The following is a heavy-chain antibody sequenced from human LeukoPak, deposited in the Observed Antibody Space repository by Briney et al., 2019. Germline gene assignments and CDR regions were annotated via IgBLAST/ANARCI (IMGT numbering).Heavy chain of an antibody. V-gene: IGHV4-34*01. CDR1: GGSFSGYY. CDR3: ARGPIWFDP. CDR2: INHSGST. Sequence: PSETLSLTCAVYGGSFSGYYWSWIRQPPGKGLEWIGEINHSGSTNYNPSLKSRVTISVDTSKNQFSLKLSSVTAADTAVYYCARGPIWFDPWGQGTLVTVSS. J-gene: IGHJ5*02.